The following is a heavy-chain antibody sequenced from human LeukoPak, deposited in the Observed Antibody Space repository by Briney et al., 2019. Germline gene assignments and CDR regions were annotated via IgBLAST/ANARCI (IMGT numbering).Heavy chain of an antibody. CDR1: GGSISSGGYY. V-gene: IGHV4-31*03. J-gene: IGHJ4*02. D-gene: IGHD3-22*01. CDR3: ARTRSSGYLTFDY. CDR2: IYYSGST. Sequence: SETLSLTCTVSGGSISSGGYYWSWIRQHPGKGLEWIGYIYYSGSTYYNPSLKSRVTISVDTSKNQFSLKLSSVTAADTAVYYCARTRSSGYLTFDYWGQGILVTVSS.